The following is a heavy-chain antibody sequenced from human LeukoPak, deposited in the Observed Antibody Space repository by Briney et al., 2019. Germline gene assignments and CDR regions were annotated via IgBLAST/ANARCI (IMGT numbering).Heavy chain of an antibody. CDR2: INPNGGGT. Sequence: ASVKVSCKASGFTFTGYYMHWVRQAPGQGLEWMGWINPNGGGTNYAQKFQGRVTMTRDTSISTAYMELSRLRSDDTAVYYCASHYYDSSGPRDYWGQGTLVTVSS. J-gene: IGHJ4*02. CDR3: ASHYYDSSGPRDY. V-gene: IGHV1-2*02. D-gene: IGHD3-22*01. CDR1: GFTFTGYY.